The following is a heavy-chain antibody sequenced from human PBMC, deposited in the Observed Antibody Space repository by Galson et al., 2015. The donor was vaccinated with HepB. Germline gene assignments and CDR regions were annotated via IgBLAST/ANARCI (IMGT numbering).Heavy chain of an antibody. CDR3: ITYGNMGV. CDR2: IKSKTGGGTT. J-gene: IGHJ6*02. CDR1: GFTFSNAW. V-gene: IGHV3-15*01. Sequence: SLRLSCAASGFTFSNAWMSWVRQAPGKGLEWVGRIKSKTGGGTTDYAAPVKGRFTISRDDSRNTLYLQMDSLKTEDTAVYYCITYGNMGVWGQGTTVTVSS. D-gene: IGHD1-26*01.